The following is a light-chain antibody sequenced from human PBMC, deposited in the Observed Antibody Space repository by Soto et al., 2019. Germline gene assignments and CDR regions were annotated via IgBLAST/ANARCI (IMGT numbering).Light chain of an antibody. CDR1: QRVSSSY. CDR3: QQYGSLIT. Sequence: EILLTQSPGTLSLSPGGRATPSCRASQRVSSSYLAWYQQKSGPAPRLLIYGSFSRATGIPDRFSGSGSGTDFTLTISRLEPEDFAVYYCQQYGSLITFGQGTRLEI. J-gene: IGKJ5*01. V-gene: IGKV3-20*01. CDR2: GSF.